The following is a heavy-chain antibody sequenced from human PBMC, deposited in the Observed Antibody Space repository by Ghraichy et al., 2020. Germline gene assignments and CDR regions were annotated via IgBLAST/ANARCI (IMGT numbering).Heavy chain of an antibody. CDR1: GFTFSDYY. CDR3: ARCQYGGWCYFDY. V-gene: IGHV3-11*01. D-gene: IGHD6-19*01. J-gene: IGHJ4*02. Sequence: GGSLRLSCTASGFTFSDYYMSWIRQAPGKGLGWVSYISSSGSAIYYADSVKGRFTISRDNAKNSLYLQMSSLRAEDTALYYCARCQYGGWCYFDYWGQGTLVTVSS. CDR2: ISSSGSAI.